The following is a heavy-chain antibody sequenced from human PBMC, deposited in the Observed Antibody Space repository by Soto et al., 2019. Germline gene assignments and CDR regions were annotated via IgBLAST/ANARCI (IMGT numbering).Heavy chain of an antibody. Sequence: GGSLRLSCAASGFTFSSYSMNWVRQAPGKGLEWFSSISSSSSYIYYADSVKGRFTISRDNAKNSLYLQMNSLRAEDTAVYYCAGAVDTAMEPLDYWGQGTLVTVSS. CDR1: GFTFSSYS. CDR3: AGAVDTAMEPLDY. V-gene: IGHV3-21*01. CDR2: ISSSSSYI. J-gene: IGHJ4*02. D-gene: IGHD5-18*01.